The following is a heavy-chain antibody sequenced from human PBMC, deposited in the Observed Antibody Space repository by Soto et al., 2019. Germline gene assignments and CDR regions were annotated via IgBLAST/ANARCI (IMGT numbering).Heavy chain of an antibody. Sequence: VGSLRLSCAAFGFAFRSYAMPWVRKSPGKGLDGVAGMSLDGSIKYYADSVKGRFTISRDNSKNTLYLQMNSLRAEDTDVYYCARGSELELAPGLDYWGQGTLVTVSS. CDR1: GFAFRSYA. J-gene: IGHJ4*02. CDR2: MSLDGSIK. D-gene: IGHD1-7*01. CDR3: ARGSELELAPGLDY. V-gene: IGHV3-30*04.